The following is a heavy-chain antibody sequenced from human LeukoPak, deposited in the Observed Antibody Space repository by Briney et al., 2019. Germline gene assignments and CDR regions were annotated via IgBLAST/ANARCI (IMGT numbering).Heavy chain of an antibody. J-gene: IGHJ5*02. CDR2: IGGSSGKT. CDR1: GFIFSNYA. D-gene: IGHD3-10*01. Sequence: GGSLRLSCAASGFIFSNYAMTWVRQAPRKGLEWVSGIGGSSGKTFYADSVKGRFTISRDNSKNTLYLQMNTLRAEDTAVYFCAKQPYQYVSGSPSWFDPWGQGTLVTVSS. CDR3: AKQPYQYVSGSPSWFDP. V-gene: IGHV3-23*01.